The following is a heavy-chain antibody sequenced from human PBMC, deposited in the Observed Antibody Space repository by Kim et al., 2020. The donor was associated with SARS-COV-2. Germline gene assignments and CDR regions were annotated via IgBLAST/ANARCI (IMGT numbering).Heavy chain of an antibody. D-gene: IGHD6-6*01. J-gene: IGHJ4*02. CDR1: GYTFTDYG. CDR3: ARDVWSSSYTGPSFDY. CDR2: ISAYNGNT. Sequence: ASVKVSCKASGYTFTDYGISWVRQAPGQGLEWMGWISAYNGNTNYAQKVQGRVTMTTDTSTSTAYMELRSLRSDDAAMYFCARDVWSSSYTGPSFDYWGQGALVTVSS. V-gene: IGHV1-18*01.